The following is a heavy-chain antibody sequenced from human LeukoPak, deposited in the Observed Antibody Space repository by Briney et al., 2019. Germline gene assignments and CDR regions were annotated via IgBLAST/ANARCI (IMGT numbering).Heavy chain of an antibody. Sequence: SETLSLTCPVSGGSISSYYWSWIRQPPGKGLEWIGYIYYSGSTNYNPSLKSRVTISVDTSKNQFSLKLSSVTAADTAVYYCAREQTGAYFYGMDVWGQGTTVTVTS. J-gene: IGHJ6*02. D-gene: IGHD1-1*01. CDR1: GGSISSYY. CDR3: AREQTGAYFYGMDV. V-gene: IGHV4-59*01. CDR2: IYYSGST.